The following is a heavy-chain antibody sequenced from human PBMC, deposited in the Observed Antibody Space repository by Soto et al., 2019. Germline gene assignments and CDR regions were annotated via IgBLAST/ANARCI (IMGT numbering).Heavy chain of an antibody. CDR3: ARSQTTVTSYDY. V-gene: IGHV4-30-2*01. CDR2: IYHSGST. Sequence: PSETLSLTCTVSGGSVSSGSYYWSWIRQPPGKGLEWIGYIYHSGSTYYNPSLKSRVTISVDRSKNQFSLKLSSVTAADTAVYYCARSQTTVTSYDYWGKGSLVPVYS. D-gene: IGHD4-17*01. CDR1: GGSVSSGSYY. J-gene: IGHJ4*02.